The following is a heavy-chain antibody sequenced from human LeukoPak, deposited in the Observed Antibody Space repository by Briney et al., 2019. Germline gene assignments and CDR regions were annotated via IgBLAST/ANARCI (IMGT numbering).Heavy chain of an antibody. CDR3: ARDLGGGNYYELSFDP. J-gene: IGHJ5*02. CDR1: GYTFTSYY. Sequence: GAPGKASCTAAGYTFTSYYMHWVRQAAGQGLEWMGISNPSGGSTSYAQKTQCRATMTRDTSTSTVYMELSSLRSEDTAVYYCARDLGGGNYYELSFDPWGQGTLVTVSS. CDR2: SNPSGGST. V-gene: IGHV1-46*01. D-gene: IGHD3-22*01.